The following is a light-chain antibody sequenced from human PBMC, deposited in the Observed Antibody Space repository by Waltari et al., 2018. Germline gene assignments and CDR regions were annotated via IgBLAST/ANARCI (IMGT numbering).Light chain of an antibody. CDR2: SAS. Sequence: EVVLTQSPATLSLYPGERATLSCRAGQSVRVNLACYQQGPGQAPRLLIYSASTRATGIPARFSGSGSGTEFTLTISSLESEDVAVYYCQQSHNWPPLTFGGGTKVEIK. CDR1: QSVRVN. J-gene: IGKJ4*01. CDR3: QQSHNWPPLT. V-gene: IGKV3-15*01.